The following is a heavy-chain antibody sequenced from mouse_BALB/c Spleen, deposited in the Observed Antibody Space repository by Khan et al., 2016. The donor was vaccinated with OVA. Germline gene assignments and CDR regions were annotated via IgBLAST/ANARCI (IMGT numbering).Heavy chain of an antibody. Sequence: EVKLLESGGGLVQPGGSLKLSCAASGFDFSRYWMSWVRQAPGKGLEWIGEINPDSSTINYTPSLKDKFIVSRDNAKNTLYLQMSKVRSEDTALYYCARQGHYYGSSWFAYWGQGTLVTVSA. CDR2: INPDSSTI. J-gene: IGHJ3*01. CDR3: ARQGHYYGSSWFAY. D-gene: IGHD1-1*01. V-gene: IGHV4-1*02. CDR1: GFDFSRYW.